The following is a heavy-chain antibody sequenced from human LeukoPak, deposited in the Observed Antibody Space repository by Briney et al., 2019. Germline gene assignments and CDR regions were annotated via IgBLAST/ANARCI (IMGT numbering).Heavy chain of an antibody. CDR2: MNPSSGNT. J-gene: IGHJ4*02. CDR1: GYTFTSYD. Sequence: ASVKVSCKASGYTFTSYDINWVRQATGQGLEWMGWMNPSSGNTGYAQKFQGRVTMTRNTSISTAYMELSSLTSEDTAVYYCARGTAATGGASDYWGQGALVTVSS. CDR3: ARGTAATGGASDY. D-gene: IGHD6-25*01. V-gene: IGHV1-8*01.